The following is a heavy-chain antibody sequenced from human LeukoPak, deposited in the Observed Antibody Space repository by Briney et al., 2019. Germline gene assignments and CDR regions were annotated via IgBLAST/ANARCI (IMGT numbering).Heavy chain of an antibody. V-gene: IGHV1-18*01. CDR3: AREGSYYGSGRYYPNWFDP. CDR1: GYTFTSYG. Sequence: ASVKVSCKASGYTFTSYGISWVGQAPGQGLEWMGWISAYNGNTNYAQKLQGRVTMTTDTSTSTAYMELRSLRSDDTAVYYCAREGSYYGSGRYYPNWFDPWGQGTLVTVSS. CDR2: ISAYNGNT. J-gene: IGHJ5*02. D-gene: IGHD3-10*01.